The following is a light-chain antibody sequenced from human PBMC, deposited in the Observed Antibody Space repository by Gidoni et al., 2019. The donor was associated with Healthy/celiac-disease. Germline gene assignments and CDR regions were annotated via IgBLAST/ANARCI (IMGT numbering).Light chain of an antibody. CDR2: GAS. Sequence: EIVLTQSPGTLALSPGERATLSCRASQSVSSSYLDWYQQTPGQAPRLLIYGASSRATGIPDRFSGSGSGTDFTLTISRLEPEDFAVYYCQQYGSSLPITFGQGTRLEIK. V-gene: IGKV3-20*01. CDR1: QSVSSSY. CDR3: QQYGSSLPIT. J-gene: IGKJ5*01.